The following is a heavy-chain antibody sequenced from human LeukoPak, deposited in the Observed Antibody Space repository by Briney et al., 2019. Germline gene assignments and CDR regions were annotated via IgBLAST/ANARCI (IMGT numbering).Heavy chain of an antibody. V-gene: IGHV1-46*01. D-gene: IGHD4-4*01. CDR3: ATDYSKFDY. CDR1: GYTFTGYY. CDR2: INPSGDNT. Sequence: ASVKVSCKASGYTFTGYYIHWVRQAPGQGLEWMGLINPSGDNTGYAQRFQGRVTMTRDTSTSTVYMELSNLRSEDTAVYYCATDYSKFDYWGQGTLVAVSS. J-gene: IGHJ4*02.